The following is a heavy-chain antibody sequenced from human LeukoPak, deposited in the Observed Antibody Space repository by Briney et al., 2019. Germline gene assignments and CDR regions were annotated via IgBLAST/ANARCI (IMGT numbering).Heavy chain of an antibody. D-gene: IGHD3-16*01. Sequence: GGSLRLSCEASGFTFSNYPMHWVRQAPGKGLEWVAVISSDGNNKYYADSVKGRFTISRDNSKNTLYLQMNSLRAEDTAVYYCARDNSHSNIYSTRGNAFDIWGQGTMVGVSA. CDR1: GFTFSNYP. CDR2: ISSDGNNK. V-gene: IGHV3-30-3*01. CDR3: ARDNSHSNIYSTRGNAFDI. J-gene: IGHJ3*02.